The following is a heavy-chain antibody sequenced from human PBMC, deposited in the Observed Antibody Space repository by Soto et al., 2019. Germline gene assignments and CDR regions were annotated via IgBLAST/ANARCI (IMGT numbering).Heavy chain of an antibody. V-gene: IGHV4-39*01. CDR1: GVSISDISYC. D-gene: IGHD6-13*01. CDR2: IYYSGST. CDR3: ARRLAAAGTLGYYYYYMDV. J-gene: IGHJ6*03. Sequence: SETLCLTWSVAGVSISDISYCWGWIRQPPGKGLEWIGSIYYSGSTYYNPSLKSRVTISVDTSKNQFSLKLSSVTAADTAVYYCARRLAAAGTLGYYYYYMDVWGKGTTVTVSS.